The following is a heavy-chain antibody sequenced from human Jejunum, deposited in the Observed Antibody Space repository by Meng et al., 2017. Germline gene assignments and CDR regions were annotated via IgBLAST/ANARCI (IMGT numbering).Heavy chain of an antibody. CDR3: ARGDRAGQSNAFDY. Sequence: GESLKLSCASSGFPFSSYWMHWVRQPPAPGLVWVSRINGDGSSTTYADSVTGRFTISSDNAKNTVYLQMNSLRAEDTAMHYCARGDRAGQSNAFDYWGQGTLVTVSS. CDR1: GFPFSSYW. CDR2: INGDGSST. J-gene: IGHJ4*02. V-gene: IGHV3-74*01.